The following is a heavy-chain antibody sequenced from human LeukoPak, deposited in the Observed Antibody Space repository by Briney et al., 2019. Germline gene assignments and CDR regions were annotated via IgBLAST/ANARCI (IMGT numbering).Heavy chain of an antibody. CDR3: ARFGYSGWNLEY. CDR2: INQGGSVK. CDR1: GFSFRDFW. J-gene: IGHJ4*02. Sequence: TGGSLRLSRAASGFSFRDFWMTWVRQAPGKGLEWVANINQGGSVKYYVDSVKGRFTISRDDAESSLYVQMNSLRDEDTAVYYCARFGYSGWNLEYWGQGTLVTVSS. V-gene: IGHV3-7*01. D-gene: IGHD5-12*01.